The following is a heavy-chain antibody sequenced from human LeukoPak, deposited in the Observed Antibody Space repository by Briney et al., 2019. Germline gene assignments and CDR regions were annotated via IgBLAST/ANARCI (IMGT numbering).Heavy chain of an antibody. CDR1: GYTSTSHD. Sequence: ASVKVSCKASGYTSTSHDVSWVRQAPGQGLEWMGWINVYNGNTDYAQRLQGRVTMTTDTSTNTAYMELRSLRSDDTAVYYCAREPSSGYRYFDYWGQGTLVTVSS. V-gene: IGHV1-18*01. CDR3: AREPSSGYRYFDY. J-gene: IGHJ4*02. D-gene: IGHD3-22*01. CDR2: INVYNGNT.